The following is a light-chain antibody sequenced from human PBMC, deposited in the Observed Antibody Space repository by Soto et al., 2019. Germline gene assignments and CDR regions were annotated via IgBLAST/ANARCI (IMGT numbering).Light chain of an antibody. CDR2: GAS. Sequence: EIVMTQSPATLSVSPGEIATLSCRASQSVSSNLAWYQQKPGQAPRLLIYGASTRATGIPDRFSGSGSGTDFTLTISRLEPEDFALYHCQQYGSSPRTFGQGTKV. CDR3: QQYGSSPRT. V-gene: IGKV3-20*01. J-gene: IGKJ1*01. CDR1: QSVSSN.